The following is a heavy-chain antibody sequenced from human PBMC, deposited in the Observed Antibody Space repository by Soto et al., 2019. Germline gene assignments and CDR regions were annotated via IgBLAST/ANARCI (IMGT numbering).Heavy chain of an antibody. Sequence: SVKVSCKASGGTFSSYTISWVRQAPGQGLEWMGGIIPIFGTANYAQKFQGRVTITADESTSTAYMELSSLRSEDTAVYYCARALPGYSYGYVPYWGQGTLVTVSS. D-gene: IGHD5-18*01. J-gene: IGHJ4*02. CDR1: GGTFSSYT. CDR3: ARALPGYSYGYVPY. CDR2: IIPIFGTA. V-gene: IGHV1-69*13.